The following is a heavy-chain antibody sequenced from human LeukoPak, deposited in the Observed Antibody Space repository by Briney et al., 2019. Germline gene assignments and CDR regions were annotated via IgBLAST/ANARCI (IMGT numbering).Heavy chain of an antibody. CDR1: GGSISSGGYY. CDR2: IYTSGST. CDR3: AREGPITMVRGIYDY. J-gene: IGHJ4*02. Sequence: PSETLSLTCTVSGGSISSGGYYWSWIRQPAGKGLEWIGRIYTSGSTNYNPSLKSRVTMSVDTSKNQFSLKLSSVTAADTAVYYCAREGPITMVRGIYDYWGQGTLVTVSS. D-gene: IGHD3-10*01. V-gene: IGHV4-61*02.